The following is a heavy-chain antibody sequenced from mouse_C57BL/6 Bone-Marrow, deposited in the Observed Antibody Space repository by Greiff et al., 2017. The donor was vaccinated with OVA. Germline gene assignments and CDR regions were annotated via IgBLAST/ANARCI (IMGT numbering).Heavy chain of an antibody. V-gene: IGHV1-15*01. J-gene: IGHJ2*01. CDR3: TRPLDYGSSPHY. CDR1: GYTFTDYE. CDR2: IDPETGGT. Sequence: QVQLQQSGAELARPGASVTLSCKASGYTFTDYEMHWVQQTPVHGLEWIGAIDPETGGTAYNQKFKGKAILTADKSSSTAYMELRSLTSEDSAVYYGTRPLDYGSSPHYWGQGTTLTVSS. D-gene: IGHD1-1*01.